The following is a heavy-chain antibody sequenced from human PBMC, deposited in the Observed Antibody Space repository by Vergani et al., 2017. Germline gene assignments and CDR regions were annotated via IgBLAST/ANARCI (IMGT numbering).Heavy chain of an antibody. J-gene: IGHJ6*02. CDR3: AKANPRNSGYDYLSYYHAMDV. Sequence: EVQLLESGGDLVQPGGSLRLSCAASGFTFNHYAMNWVRQAPGKGLEWVSGISGSGGSTYYACSVTGRFTISRDSSKNTLYLQMNSLSAGDTAVYYCAKANPRNSGYDYLSYYHAMDVWGQGTTVTVSS. CDR2: ISGSGGST. V-gene: IGHV3-23*01. D-gene: IGHD5-12*01. CDR1: GFTFNHYA.